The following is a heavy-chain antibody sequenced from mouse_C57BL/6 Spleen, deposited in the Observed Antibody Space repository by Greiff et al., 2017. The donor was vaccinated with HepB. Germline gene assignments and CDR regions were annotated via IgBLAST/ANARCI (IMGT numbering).Heavy chain of an antibody. CDR2: IWGVGST. CDR3: ARSSYNYAMDY. V-gene: IGHV2-6*01. CDR1: GFSLTSYG. Sequence: VQGVESGPGLVAPSQSLSITCTVSGFSLTSYGVDWVRQSPGKGLEWLGVIWGVGSTNYNSALKSRLSISKDNSKSQVFLKMNSLQTDDTAMYYCARSSYNYAMDYWGQGTSVTVSS. J-gene: IGHJ4*01. D-gene: IGHD1-1*01.